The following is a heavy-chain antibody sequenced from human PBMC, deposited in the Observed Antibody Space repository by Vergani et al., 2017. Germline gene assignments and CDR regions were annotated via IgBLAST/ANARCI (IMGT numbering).Heavy chain of an antibody. CDR3: AKDLWIFGVVKGAFDI. J-gene: IGHJ3*02. D-gene: IGHD3-3*01. CDR2: IWYDGSKE. V-gene: IGHV3-33*06. CDR1: GFTLRSHA. Sequence: QVQLVESGGGVVQPGRSLRLSCAGSGFTLRSHAMHWVRQAPGKGLEWVAFIWYDGSKEYYADSVKGRFTISRDNSKSTLYLQMNSLRAEDTPVYYCAKDLWIFGVVKGAFDIWGQGAMVTVSS.